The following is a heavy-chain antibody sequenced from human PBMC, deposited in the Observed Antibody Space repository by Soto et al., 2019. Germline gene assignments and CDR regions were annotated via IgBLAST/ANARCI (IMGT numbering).Heavy chain of an antibody. CDR3: ARVRKVTAWYFDL. J-gene: IGHJ2*01. Sequence: EVQLLESGGGLVQPGGSLRLSCAASGFTFSSYAMSWVRQAPGKGLEYVSAISGSGGSTYYADSVKGRFTISRDNSKNTLYLQMNSLRAEDTAVYYCARVRKVTAWYFDLWGRGTLVTVSS. V-gene: IGHV3-23*01. CDR1: GFTFSSYA. CDR2: ISGSGGST. D-gene: IGHD2-21*02.